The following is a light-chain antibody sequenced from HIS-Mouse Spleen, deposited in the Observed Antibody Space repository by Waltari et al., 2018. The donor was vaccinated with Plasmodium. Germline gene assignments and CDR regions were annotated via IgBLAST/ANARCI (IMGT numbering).Light chain of an antibody. Sequence: EIVLTQSPATLSVSPGERATLSCRASQSVSSYLAWYQQKPGQAARLLIYDASTRATGIPARFSGSRSGTEFTLTISSLEPEDFAVYYCQQRSNWPSLTFGGGTKVEIK. J-gene: IGKJ4*01. V-gene: IGKV3-11*01. CDR3: QQRSNWPSLT. CDR2: DAS. CDR1: QSVSSY.